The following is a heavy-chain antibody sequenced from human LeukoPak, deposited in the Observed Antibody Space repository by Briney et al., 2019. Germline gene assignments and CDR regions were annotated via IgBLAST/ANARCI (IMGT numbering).Heavy chain of an antibody. CDR1: GYTFIDHY. V-gene: IGHV1-2*02. CDR3: ARAVPEQELVRGAFDY. CDR2: MSPKSGGT. Sequence: ASVKVSCKASGYTFIDHYIHWVRQAPGQGLEWMGWMSPKSGGTNSVQKFQGRVTMTRDTSISTAYMEMSNLTSDDTAVYYCARAVPEQELVRGAFDYWGQGILVTVSS. J-gene: IGHJ4*02. D-gene: IGHD6-13*01.